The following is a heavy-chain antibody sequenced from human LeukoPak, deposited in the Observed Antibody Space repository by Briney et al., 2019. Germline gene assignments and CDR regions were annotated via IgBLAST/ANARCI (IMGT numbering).Heavy chain of an antibody. D-gene: IGHD1-20*01. V-gene: IGHV4-4*02. CDR1: GDSVSSSHW. CDR3: ARLVVYNWTPRAFDV. J-gene: IGHJ3*01. CDR2: VAHTGST. Sequence: SGTLSLTCAVSGDSVSSSHWWSWVRQPPGKGLEWIGEVAHTGSTKSTPSLRSRATISIDWSKNQFSLNLTSVTAADTATYFCARLVVYNWTPRAFDVWGQGTMVTVSS.